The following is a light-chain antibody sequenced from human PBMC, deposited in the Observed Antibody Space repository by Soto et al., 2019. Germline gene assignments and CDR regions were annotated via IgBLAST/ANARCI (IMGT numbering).Light chain of an antibody. CDR1: SSDVGGYNY. V-gene: IGLV2-8*01. CDR2: EVS. Sequence: QSVLTQPPSASGSPGQSVTISCTGTSSDVGGYNYVSWYQQHPGKAPKLMIYEVSKRPSRVPDRFSGSESGNTASLTVSGLQAEDEADYYCSSYAGSNNYVFGTGTKLTVL. J-gene: IGLJ1*01. CDR3: SSYAGSNNYV.